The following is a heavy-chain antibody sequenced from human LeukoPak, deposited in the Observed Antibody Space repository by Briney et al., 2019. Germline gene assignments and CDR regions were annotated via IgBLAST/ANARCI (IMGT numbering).Heavy chain of an antibody. Sequence: GSLRLFCAASGFTFSNSWMSWVRQAPGKGLEWVANIKQDGSEEHYVDSVKGRFTISRDNAKNSLYLQMNSLRAEDTAVYYCAPLDRSGYFHDYWGQGTLVTVSS. V-gene: IGHV3-7*01. D-gene: IGHD3-22*01. CDR1: GFTFSNSW. CDR2: IKQDGSEE. CDR3: APLDRSGYFHDY. J-gene: IGHJ4*02.